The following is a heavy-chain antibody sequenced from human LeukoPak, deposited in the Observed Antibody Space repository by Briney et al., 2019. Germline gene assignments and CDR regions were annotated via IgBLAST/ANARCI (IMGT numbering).Heavy chain of an antibody. Sequence: ASVKVSCKASGYTFTGYYIHWVRQAPGQGLEWMGWINPNRGGTNYAQKFQGRVTMTRDTSISIVYMELSRLRSDDTAMYYCARSITMVRGVMVGYYFFDYWGQGTLVTVSS. V-gene: IGHV1-2*02. J-gene: IGHJ4*02. CDR1: GYTFTGYY. CDR3: ARSITMVRGVMVGYYFFDY. D-gene: IGHD3-10*01. CDR2: INPNRGGT.